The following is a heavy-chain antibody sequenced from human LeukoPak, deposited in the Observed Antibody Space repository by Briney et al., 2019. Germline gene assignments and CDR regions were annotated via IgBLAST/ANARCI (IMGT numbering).Heavy chain of an antibody. D-gene: IGHD2-15*01. Sequence: SGTLSLTCTVSGGSISSYYWSWIRQPPGKGLEWIGYMYSSGSTNYYPSLKSRVTILLDVSKNQFSLKQNSVTAADTAVYYCAKYEPYCSGGDCYGWFDPWGQGTLVTVSS. CDR1: GGSISSYY. J-gene: IGHJ5*02. CDR3: AKYEPYCSGGDCYGWFDP. V-gene: IGHV4-59*01. CDR2: MYSSGST.